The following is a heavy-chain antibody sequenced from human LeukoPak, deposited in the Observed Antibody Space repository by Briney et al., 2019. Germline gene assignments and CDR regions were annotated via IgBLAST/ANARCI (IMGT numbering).Heavy chain of an antibody. CDR1: GFTFDDYA. CDR2: ISWDGGST. D-gene: IGHD6-13*01. CDR3: AKGRYSSSWGGGIDY. V-gene: IGHV3-43D*03. Sequence: GGSLRLSCAASGFTFDDYAMHWVRQAPGKGLEWVSLISWDGGSTYYADSVKGRFTISRDSSKNSLYLQMNSLRAEDTALYYCAKGRYSSSWGGGIDYWGQGTLVTVSS. J-gene: IGHJ4*02.